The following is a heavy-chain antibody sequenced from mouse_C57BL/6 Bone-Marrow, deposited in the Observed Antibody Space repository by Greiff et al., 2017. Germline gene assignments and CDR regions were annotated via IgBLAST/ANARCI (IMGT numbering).Heavy chain of an antibody. V-gene: IGHV5-4*01. CDR2: ISDGGSYT. D-gene: IGHD2-1*01. CDR3: ARDPLYYGNYDY. J-gene: IGHJ2*01. Sequence: EVNVVESGGGLVKPGGSLKLSCAASGFTFSSYAMSWVRQTPEKRLEWVATISDGGSYTYYPDNVQGRFTISRDNANNNLYLQMSHLKSEDTAVYYCARDPLYYGNYDYWGQGTTLTVSS. CDR1: GFTFSSYA.